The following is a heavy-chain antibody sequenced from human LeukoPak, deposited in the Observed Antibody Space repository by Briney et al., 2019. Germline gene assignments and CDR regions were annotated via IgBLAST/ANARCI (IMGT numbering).Heavy chain of an antibody. Sequence: PSETLSLTCTVSGYSISSGYYWGWIRQPPGKGLEWIGSIYHSGSTYYNPSLKSRVTISVDTSKNQFSLKPSSVTAADTAVYYCARVSGITMIVVVISSDAFDIWGQGTMVTVSS. D-gene: IGHD3-22*01. CDR2: IYHSGST. CDR1: GYSISSGYY. J-gene: IGHJ3*02. V-gene: IGHV4-38-2*02. CDR3: ARVSGITMIVVVISSDAFDI.